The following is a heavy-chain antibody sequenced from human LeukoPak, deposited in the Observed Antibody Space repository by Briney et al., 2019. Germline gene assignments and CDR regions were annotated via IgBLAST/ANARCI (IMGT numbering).Heavy chain of an antibody. CDR3: AENGPWSLKY. D-gene: IGHD2-15*01. CDR1: GGFISNIDW. CDR2: VHQSGVT. J-gene: IGHJ4*02. V-gene: IGHV4-4*02. Sequence: SETLSLTCAVSGGFISNIDWWSWVRQPPGRGLEWIGEVHQSGVTNYNPSLKSRVTISLDKSNNQFSLKLNSVTAADTAVYFCAENGPWSLKYWGQGTLVTVSS.